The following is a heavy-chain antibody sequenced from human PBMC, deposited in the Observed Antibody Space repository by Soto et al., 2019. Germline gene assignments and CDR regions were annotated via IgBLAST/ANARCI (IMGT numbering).Heavy chain of an antibody. J-gene: IGHJ5*02. V-gene: IGHV3-23*01. CDR1: GFTFSSYA. CDR2: ISGSGGST. CDR3: AKDRELVVVASNWFDP. D-gene: IGHD2-15*01. Sequence: GESLKISCAASGFTFSSYAMSWVRQAPGKGLEWVSAISGSGGSTYYADSVKGRFTISRDNSKNTLYLQMNSLRAEDTAVYYCAKDRELVVVASNWFDPWGQGTLVTVS.